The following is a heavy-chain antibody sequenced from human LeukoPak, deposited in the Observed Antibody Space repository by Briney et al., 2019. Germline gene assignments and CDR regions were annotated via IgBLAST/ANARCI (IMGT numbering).Heavy chain of an antibody. J-gene: IGHJ4*02. D-gene: IGHD6-13*01. Sequence: GGSLRLSCAASGFTFSSYAMSWVSQAPGKGLEWVSAVSGSGGSTYYADSVKGRFTISRDNSKNTPYLQMNSLRAEDTAVYYCAKVEGGAAAGFFDYWGQGTLVT. CDR3: AKVEGGAAAGFFDY. CDR2: VSGSGGST. V-gene: IGHV3-23*01. CDR1: GFTFSSYA.